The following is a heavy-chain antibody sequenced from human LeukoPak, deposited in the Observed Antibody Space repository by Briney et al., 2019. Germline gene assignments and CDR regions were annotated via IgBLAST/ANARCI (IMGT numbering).Heavy chain of an antibody. D-gene: IGHD4-23*01. CDR2: ISGSGGST. CDR3: AKVPIPSYTVVTVLLYFDY. J-gene: IGHJ4*02. V-gene: IGHV3-23*01. CDR1: GFTFSCCA. Sequence: GGSLRLSCAASGFTFSCCAMSWVRQAPGKGLEWVSAISGSGGSTYYADSVKGRFTISRDNSKNTLYLQMNSLRAEDTAVYYCAKVPIPSYTVVTVLLYFDYWGQGTLVTVSS.